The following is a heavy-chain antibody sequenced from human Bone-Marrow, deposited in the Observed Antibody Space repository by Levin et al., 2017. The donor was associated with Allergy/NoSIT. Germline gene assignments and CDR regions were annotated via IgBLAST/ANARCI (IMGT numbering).Heavy chain of an antibody. J-gene: IGHJ6*02. CDR3: TRTTITTTYYYAMDV. CDR2: ARNRADTYTT. CDR1: GFSLSDHY. Sequence: GSLRLSCGVSGFSLSDHYIDWVRQAPGKGLEWVGRARNRADTYTTHYAASVEGRFSISRDDSKNSMYLQMNSLKTEDTAIYYCTRTTITTTYYYAMDVWGQGTTVTVSS. V-gene: IGHV3-72*01. D-gene: IGHD4-11*01.